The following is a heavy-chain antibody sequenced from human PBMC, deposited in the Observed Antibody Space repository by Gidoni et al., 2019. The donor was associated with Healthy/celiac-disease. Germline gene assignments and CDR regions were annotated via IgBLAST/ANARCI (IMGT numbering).Heavy chain of an antibody. CDR3: ARPTSGSYLDY. Sequence: GRVTITADESTSTAYMELSSLRSEDTAVYYCARPTSGSYLDYWGQGTLVTVSS. D-gene: IGHD1-26*01. J-gene: IGHJ4*02. V-gene: IGHV1-69*01.